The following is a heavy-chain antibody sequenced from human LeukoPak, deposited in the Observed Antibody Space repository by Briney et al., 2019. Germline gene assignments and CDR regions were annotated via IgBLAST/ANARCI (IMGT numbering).Heavy chain of an antibody. CDR3: AKDREFRSYGYYFEY. V-gene: IGHV3-9*01. Sequence: GGSLRLSCAASGFTFDDYAMHWVRQAPGKGLEWVSGISWNSGSIGYADSVKGRFTISRDNAKNSLYLQMNSLRAEDTALYYCAKDREFRSYGYYFEYWGQGTLVTDSS. CDR1: GFTFDDYA. D-gene: IGHD5-18*01. CDR2: ISWNSGSI. J-gene: IGHJ4*02.